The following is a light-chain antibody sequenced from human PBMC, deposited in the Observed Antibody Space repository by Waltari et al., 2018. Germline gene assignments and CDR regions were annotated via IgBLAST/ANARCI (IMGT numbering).Light chain of an antibody. V-gene: IGKV2-28*01. CDR3: MQALQSPLT. Sequence: DVVMTQSPLFLPVTPGEPASISCRSSQTLLNSNGYNYLDWFLQKPGQSPQLLIYSGSNRASGVPDRFSGSGSGTDFTLKISRVEAEDVGIYYCMQALQSPLTFGGGTKERSN. CDR2: SGS. CDR1: QTLLNSNGYNY. J-gene: IGKJ4*01.